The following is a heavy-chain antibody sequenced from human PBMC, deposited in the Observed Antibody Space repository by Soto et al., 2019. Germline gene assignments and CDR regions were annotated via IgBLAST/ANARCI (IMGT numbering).Heavy chain of an antibody. CDR1: GFTFGDFA. D-gene: IGHD3-9*01. CDR2: IRSKPYGGTA. J-gene: IGHJ4*02. V-gene: IGHV3-49*03. Sequence: PGGSLRLSCTASGFTFGDFAMTWFRQSPGKGLEWVGFIRSKPYGGTAEYAASVKGRFTISRDDSKSIAYLQMNSLKTEDTAFYYCTRVHTTGPVIPAYWGQGTPVTVSS. CDR3: TRVHTTGPVIPAY.